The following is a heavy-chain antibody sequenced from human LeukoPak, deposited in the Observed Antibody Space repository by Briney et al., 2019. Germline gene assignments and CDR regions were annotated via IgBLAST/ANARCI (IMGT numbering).Heavy chain of an antibody. J-gene: IGHJ4*02. Sequence: GGSLRLSCAASEFTFTSYTLSWVRQAPGKGLEWVSAISGSGGSTYYADSVKGRFTVSRDNSKNTLYLQMNSLRAEDTAIYYCARDISAFDYWGQGTLVTVSS. CDR1: EFTFTSYT. V-gene: IGHV3-23*01. CDR3: ARDISAFDY. CDR2: ISGSGGST. D-gene: IGHD4/OR15-4a*01.